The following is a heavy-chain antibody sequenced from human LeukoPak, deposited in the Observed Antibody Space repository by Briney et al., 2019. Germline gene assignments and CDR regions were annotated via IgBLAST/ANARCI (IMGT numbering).Heavy chain of an antibody. CDR2: ISANSGEI. D-gene: IGHD3-3*01. Sequence: GASVMVSCKASGFTFTNYGISWVGQAPGQGLESMSWISANSGEIRYAQKFQGRVIMTTDTSTTTAYMELTSLRSDDTAVYYCARVPPSGHQVFGSDYWGQGTQVTVSS. J-gene: IGHJ4*02. CDR3: ARVPPSGHQVFGSDY. CDR1: GFTFTNYG. V-gene: IGHV1-18*04.